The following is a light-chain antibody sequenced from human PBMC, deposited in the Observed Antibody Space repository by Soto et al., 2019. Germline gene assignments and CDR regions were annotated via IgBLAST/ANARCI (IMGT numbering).Light chain of an antibody. Sequence: EIVLTQSPGTLSLSPGERVTLSCRASQSVSSSYLAWYQQKPGQAPRLLIYGASSRATGIPDRFSGSGSGTDFTLTITGLEPEDFAGYYCQHYRTSFGGGTKVEIK. CDR3: QHYRTS. CDR2: GAS. CDR1: QSVSSSY. V-gene: IGKV3-20*01. J-gene: IGKJ4*01.